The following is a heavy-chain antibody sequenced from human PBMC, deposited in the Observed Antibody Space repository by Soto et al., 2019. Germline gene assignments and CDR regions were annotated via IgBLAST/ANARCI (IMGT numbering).Heavy chain of an antibody. V-gene: IGHV3-23*01. CDR2: ISGSGGST. J-gene: IGHJ4*02. CDR1: GLTFSSYA. D-gene: IGHD3-22*01. Sequence: GGSLRRCCTASGLTFSSYAMSWVRQAPGKGLEWVSAISGSGGSTYYADSVKGRFTISRDNSKNTRYRQMNSLRAEDTAVYYCARGYYYDSSGYKYYFDYRGQGT. CDR3: ARGYYYDSSGYKYYFDY.